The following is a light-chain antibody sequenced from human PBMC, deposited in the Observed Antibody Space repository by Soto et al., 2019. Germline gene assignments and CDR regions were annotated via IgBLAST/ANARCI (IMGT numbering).Light chain of an antibody. CDR2: TNR. Sequence: QSVLTQPPSVSGAPGQRVTMSCTGSSSNIGAGYHVHWYQQLPGTAPKLLIYTNRYRPSGVPDRFSGSRSGTSASLAITGLQAEYEADYYCQSYDSSLGDVFGTGTKVTVL. CDR1: SSNIGAGYH. J-gene: IGLJ1*01. CDR3: QSYDSSLGDV. V-gene: IGLV1-40*01.